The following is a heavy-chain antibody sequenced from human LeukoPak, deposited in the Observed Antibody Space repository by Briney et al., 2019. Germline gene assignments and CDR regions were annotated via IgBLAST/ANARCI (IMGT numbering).Heavy chain of an antibody. CDR3: ARQAGAGTRWDYFDY. J-gene: IGHJ4*02. Sequence: SETLSLTCTVSGGSISSNGYFWAWIRQSPGKGPDWIGIIDYRGTAFYNPFLESRVTISVETSKNFFFLRLRSVTAADTALYYCARQAGAGTRWDYFDYWGQGTLVTVSS. D-gene: IGHD3/OR15-3a*01. V-gene: IGHV4-39*01. CDR2: IDYRGTA. CDR1: GGSISSNGYF.